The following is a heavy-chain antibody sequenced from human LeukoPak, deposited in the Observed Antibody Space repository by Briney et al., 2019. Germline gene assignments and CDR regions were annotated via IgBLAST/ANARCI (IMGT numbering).Heavy chain of an antibody. J-gene: IGHJ6*02. Sequence: ASVKVSCKASGGTFNSFGINWVRQAPGQGLEWLGRIIPMVGITNYAQKFQGRVTIIADNSTRTAYMELSSLTSEDTAVYYCARGLHFTMVRGGTTNYYYGMDVWGQGTSVTVSS. CDR2: IIPMVGIT. V-gene: IGHV1-69*04. CDR1: GGTFNSFG. D-gene: IGHD3-10*01. CDR3: ARGLHFTMVRGGTTNYYYGMDV.